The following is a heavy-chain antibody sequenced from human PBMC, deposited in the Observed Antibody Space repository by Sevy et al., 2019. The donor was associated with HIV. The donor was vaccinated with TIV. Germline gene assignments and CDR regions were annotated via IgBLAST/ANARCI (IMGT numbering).Heavy chain of an antibody. CDR1: GFTFSSFE. CDR2: ISTSGSNR. J-gene: IGHJ6*02. V-gene: IGHV3-48*03. D-gene: IGHD1-1*01. Sequence: GESLKISCVASGFTFSSFEMNWVRQAPGKGLEWVSSISTSGSNRDYADSWKGRVTISRDNAKKSLYLQMNSLRAEDTAIYFCAKRGGQYDLGMDVWGQGTTVTVSS. CDR3: AKRGGQYDLGMDV.